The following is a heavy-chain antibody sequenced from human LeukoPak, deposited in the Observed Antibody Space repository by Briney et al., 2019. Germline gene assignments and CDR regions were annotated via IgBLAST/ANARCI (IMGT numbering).Heavy chain of an antibody. V-gene: IGHV3-23*01. CDR3: ARKHYYDSSGFFPPMDY. J-gene: IGHJ4*02. Sequence: GGSLRLSCAASGFTFSSYAMNWVRQAPGKGLEWVSAISGGGGTTYYADSVKGRFTISRDNSKNMLYLQMNSLRAEDTAVYYCARKHYYDSSGFFPPMDYWGQGTLVTVSS. D-gene: IGHD3-22*01. CDR2: ISGGGGTT. CDR1: GFTFSSYA.